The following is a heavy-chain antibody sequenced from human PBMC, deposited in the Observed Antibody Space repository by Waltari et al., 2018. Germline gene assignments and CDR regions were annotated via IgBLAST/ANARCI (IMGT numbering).Heavy chain of an antibody. V-gene: IGHV3-23*01. D-gene: IGHD2-8*01. CDR3: AKAQVANGYNHRFDS. CDR2: ITGSGSST. J-gene: IGHJ4*02. CDR1: GLTFANYA. Sequence: EVQLLESGGGLVQPGGSLRLSCAASGLTFANYAMSWVRQAPGKGLDWVSRITGSGSSTYYADSVKGRFTISRDNSKNTVYLQMNSLRAEDTALFYCAKAQVANGYNHRFDSWGQGTLVTVSS.